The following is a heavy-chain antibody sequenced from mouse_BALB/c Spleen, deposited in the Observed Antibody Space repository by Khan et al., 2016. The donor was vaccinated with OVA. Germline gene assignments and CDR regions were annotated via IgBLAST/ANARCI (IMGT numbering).Heavy chain of an antibody. J-gene: IGHJ4*01. CDR1: GDSITSGF. Sequence: EVELVESRPSLVKPSQTLSLTCSVTGDSITSGFWNWIRKFPGNKFEYMGYVTYSGNTYYNPSLKSRISITRDTSKSQYYLQLNSVTTEDTATYFCARSYGSWTMDYWGQGTSVTVSS. CDR3: ARSYGSWTMDY. CDR2: VTYSGNT. D-gene: IGHD1-1*01. V-gene: IGHV3-8*02.